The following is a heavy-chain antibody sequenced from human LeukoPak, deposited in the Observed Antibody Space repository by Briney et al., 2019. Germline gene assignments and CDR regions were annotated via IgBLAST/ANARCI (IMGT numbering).Heavy chain of an antibody. J-gene: IGHJ4*02. CDR2: ISGSGGST. V-gene: IGHV3-23*01. Sequence: PGGSLRLSCAASGFTFSSYAMSWVRQAPGKGLEWVSAISGSGGSTYYADSVKGRFTISRDNSKNTLYLQMNSPRAEDTAVYYCAGSGYCSGGSCYIYFDYWGQGTLVTVSS. D-gene: IGHD2-15*01. CDR3: AGSGYCSGGSCYIYFDY. CDR1: GFTFSSYA.